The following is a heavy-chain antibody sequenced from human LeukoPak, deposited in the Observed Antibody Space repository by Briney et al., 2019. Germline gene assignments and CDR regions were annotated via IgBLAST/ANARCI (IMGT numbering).Heavy chain of an antibody. CDR2: ISYDGSNK. Sequence: GGSLRLSCATSGFTFSTYAMSWVRQAPGKGLEWVAVISYDGSNKYYADSVKGRFTISRDNSKNTLYLQMNSLRAEDTAVYYCAKDGLRWFGVHFDYWGQGALVTVSS. J-gene: IGHJ4*02. CDR3: AKDGLRWFGVHFDY. D-gene: IGHD3-10*01. V-gene: IGHV3-30*18. CDR1: GFTFSTYA.